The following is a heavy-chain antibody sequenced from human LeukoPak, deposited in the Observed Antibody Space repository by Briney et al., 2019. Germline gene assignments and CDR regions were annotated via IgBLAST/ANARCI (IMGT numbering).Heavy chain of an antibody. V-gene: IGHV3-23*01. CDR3: AKGLGGMEGLFHDY. CDR2: ISDSGGST. D-gene: IGHD3-3*01. CDR1: GLTFSSYA. J-gene: IGHJ4*02. Sequence: GGSLRLSCAASGLTFSSYAMSWVRQAPGKGLESVSAISDSGGSTYYADSVKGRFTISRDNSKNTLYLQMNSLRAEDTAVYYCAKGLGGMEGLFHDYWGQGTLVTVSS.